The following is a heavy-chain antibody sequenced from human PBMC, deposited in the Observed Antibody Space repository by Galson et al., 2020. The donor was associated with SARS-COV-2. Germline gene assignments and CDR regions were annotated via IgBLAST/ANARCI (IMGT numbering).Heavy chain of an antibody. D-gene: IGHD3-3*01. V-gene: IGHV4-39*01. CDR3: ARHPGPGLRFFEWLWSDYSYYGMDV. Sequence: ETSETLSLTCTVSGGSISSSSYYWGWIRQPPGKGLEWIGSIYYSASTYYNPSLKSRVTISVDTSKNQFSLKLSSVTASDTAVYYCARHPGPGLRFFEWLWSDYSYYGMDVWGQGTTVTVSS. CDR2: IYYSAST. J-gene: IGHJ6*02. CDR1: GGSISSSSYY.